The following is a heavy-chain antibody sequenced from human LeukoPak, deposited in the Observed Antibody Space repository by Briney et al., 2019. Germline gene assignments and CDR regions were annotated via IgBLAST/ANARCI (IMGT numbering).Heavy chain of an antibody. CDR2: IYTSGST. V-gene: IGHV4-61*02. CDR3: ARGRDYYGSGSYFSYYFDY. D-gene: IGHD3-10*01. CDR1: GGSISSGSYY. Sequence: TLSLTCTVSGGSISSGSYYWSWIRQPAGKGLEWIGRIYTSGSTNYNPSLKSRVTISVDTSKNQFSLKLSSVTAADTAVYYCARGRDYYGSGSYFSYYFDYWGQGTLVTVSS. J-gene: IGHJ4*02.